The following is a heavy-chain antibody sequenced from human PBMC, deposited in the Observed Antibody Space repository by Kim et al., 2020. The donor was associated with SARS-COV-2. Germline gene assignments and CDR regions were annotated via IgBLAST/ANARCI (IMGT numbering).Heavy chain of an antibody. D-gene: IGHD2-15*01. J-gene: IGHJ5*02. CDR1: GFTFSSYS. V-gene: IGHV3-21*01. CDR2: ISSSSCYI. Sequence: GGSLRLSCAASGFTFSSYSMNWVRQAPGKGLEWVSSISSSSCYIYYADSVKGRFTISRDNAKNSLYLQMNSLRAEDTAVYYCARDSEVVAATPDWFDPWGQGTLVTVSS. CDR3: ARDSEVVAATPDWFDP.